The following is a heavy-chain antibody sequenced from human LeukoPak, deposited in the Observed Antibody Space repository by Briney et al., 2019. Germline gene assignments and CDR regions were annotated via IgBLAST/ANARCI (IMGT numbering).Heavy chain of an antibody. CDR2: FSSSGST. CDR3: VTGDSGDNF. J-gene: IGHJ4*02. CDR1: GVSIAATTW. Sequence: SETLSLSCAVSGVSIAATTWWTWVRQPPGKGLEWIGKFSSSGSTNYIPSLKSRVTISVDESNNQFSLKSSSMTAADTAVYYCVTGDSGDNFWGQGTLVTV. D-gene: IGHD6-19*01. V-gene: IGHV4-4*02.